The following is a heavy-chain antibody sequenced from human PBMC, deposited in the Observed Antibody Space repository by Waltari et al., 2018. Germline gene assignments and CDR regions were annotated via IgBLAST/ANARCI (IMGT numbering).Heavy chain of an antibody. D-gene: IGHD3-10*01. CDR1: GFTFSSYA. V-gene: IGHV3-23*01. CDR2: ISGRGGST. Sequence: EVQLLESGGGLVQPGGSLRLSCAASGFTFSSYAMSWVRQAPGKGLEWVSAISGRGGSTYYADSVKGRFTISRDNSKNTLYLQMNSLRAEDTAVYYCAKHYGSGSYYMDWFDPWGQGTLVTVSS. J-gene: IGHJ5*02. CDR3: AKHYGSGSYYMDWFDP.